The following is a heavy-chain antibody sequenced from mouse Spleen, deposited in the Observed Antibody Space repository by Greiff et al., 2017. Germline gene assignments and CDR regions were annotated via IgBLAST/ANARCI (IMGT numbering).Heavy chain of an antibody. D-gene: IGHD4-1*01. J-gene: IGHJ2*01. CDR1: GYAFSSSW. CDR2: IYPGDGDT. CDR3: ARRGLGNYFDY. V-gene: IGHV1-82*01. Sequence: VQLQQSGPELVKPGASVKISSKASGYAFSSSWMNWVKQRPGKGLEWIGRIYPGDGDTNYNGKFKGKATLTADKSSSTAYMQLSSLTSEDSAVYFCARRGLGNYFDYWGQGTTLTVSS.